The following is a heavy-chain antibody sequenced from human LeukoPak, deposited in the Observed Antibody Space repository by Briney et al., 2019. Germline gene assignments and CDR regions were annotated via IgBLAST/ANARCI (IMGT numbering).Heavy chain of an antibody. Sequence: GGSLRLSCAASGLTFTNAWMSWVRQAPGEGLEWVGFIRSKAHGGTTEYAASVKGRFTISRDDSKSIAYLQMDSLKTEDTAVYYCTRAGRYCSGGSCYSFYWGQGTLVTVSS. V-gene: IGHV3-49*04. J-gene: IGHJ4*02. CDR3: TRAGRYCSGGSCYSFY. CDR1: GLTFTNAW. D-gene: IGHD2-15*01. CDR2: IRSKAHGGTT.